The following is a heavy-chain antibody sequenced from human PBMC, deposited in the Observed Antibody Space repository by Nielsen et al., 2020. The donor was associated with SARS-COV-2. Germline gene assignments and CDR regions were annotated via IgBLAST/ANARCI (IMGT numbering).Heavy chain of an antibody. D-gene: IGHD3-10*01. J-gene: IGHJ5*02. CDR1: GYSFSSYA. V-gene: IGHV1-3*01. CDR2: SSAGGGDT. Sequence: ASVKVSCKASGYSFSSYAINWVRQAPGHRLEWMGWSSAGGGDTHYSQKFQGRVTFSSDTSTSTAYMELRSLRSDDTAVYYCARSGTNGVWFDPWGQGTLVTVSS. CDR3: ARSGTNGVWFDP.